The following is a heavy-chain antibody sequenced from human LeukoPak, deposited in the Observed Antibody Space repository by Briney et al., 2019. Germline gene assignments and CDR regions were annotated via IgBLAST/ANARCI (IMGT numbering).Heavy chain of an antibody. CDR2: NNPNSGGT. J-gene: IGHJ4*02. Sequence: ASVKVSCKASGYTFTGYYMHWVRQAPGQGLEWMGRNNPNSGGTNYAQKFQGRVTMTRDPSISTAYMELSRLRSDDTAVYYCARLVLAVAGSFDYWGQGTLVTVSS. D-gene: IGHD6-19*01. CDR1: GYTFTGYY. V-gene: IGHV1-2*06. CDR3: ARLVLAVAGSFDY.